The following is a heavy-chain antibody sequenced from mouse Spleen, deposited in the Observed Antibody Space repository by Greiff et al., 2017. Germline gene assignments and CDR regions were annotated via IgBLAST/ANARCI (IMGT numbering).Heavy chain of an antibody. CDR3: TRSDGSSPLAMDY. J-gene: IGHJ4*01. V-gene: IGHV6-6*01. D-gene: IGHD1-1*01. CDR2: IRNKANNHAT. CDR1: GFTFSDAW. Sequence: EVKVVESGGGLVQPGGSMKLSCAASGFTFSDAWMDWVRQSPEKGLEWVAEIRNKANNHATYYAESVKGRFTISRDDSKSSVYLQMNSLRAEDTGIYYCTRSDGSSPLAMDYWGQGTSVTVSS.